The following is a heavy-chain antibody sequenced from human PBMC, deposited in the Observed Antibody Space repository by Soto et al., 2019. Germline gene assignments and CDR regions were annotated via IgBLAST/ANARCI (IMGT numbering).Heavy chain of an antibody. V-gene: IGHV4-4*02. D-gene: IGHD1-26*01. CDR2: LFYSGST. J-gene: IGHJ1*01. CDR1: GGSLSSSNW. CDR3: VQHGGVPYYQDV. Sequence: SETLSLTCAVSGGSLSSSNWWSWVRQPPGQTLEWLGELFYSGSTKYNPSLSSRVTISADQSNNVFSLRLTSVTAADTAMYYCVQHGGVPYYQDVWGQGVLVTVSS.